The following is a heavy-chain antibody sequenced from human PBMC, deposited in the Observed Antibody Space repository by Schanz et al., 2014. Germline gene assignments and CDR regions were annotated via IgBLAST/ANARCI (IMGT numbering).Heavy chain of an antibody. J-gene: IGHJ3*02. Sequence: VHLLESGGGLVQPGGSLRLSCAASGFTFSSYAMSWVRQAPGKGLEWVSSISSGGNPYYANSVKGRFGISRDNSENTLYLQMSSLRVEDTAVYYCAKGRFGELSAFDIWGQGTMVTVSS. CDR1: GFTFSSYA. V-gene: IGHV3-23*01. D-gene: IGHD3-10*01. CDR3: AKGRFGELSAFDI. CDR2: ISSGGNP.